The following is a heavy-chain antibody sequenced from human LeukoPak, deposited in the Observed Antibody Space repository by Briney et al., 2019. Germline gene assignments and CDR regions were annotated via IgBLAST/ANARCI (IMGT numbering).Heavy chain of an antibody. CDR2: IYPGDSDT. J-gene: IGHJ4*02. Sequence: GESLQISCQGSGYSFTTYWIGWVRQMPGKGLEWIGNIYPGDSDTRYSPSFQGQVTISADKSISTAYLEWSRLKASDTAMYYCATPGRSGYYLSFDYWGRGTLVTVSS. D-gene: IGHD3-22*01. CDR1: GYSFTTYW. CDR3: ATPGRSGYYLSFDY. V-gene: IGHV5-51*01.